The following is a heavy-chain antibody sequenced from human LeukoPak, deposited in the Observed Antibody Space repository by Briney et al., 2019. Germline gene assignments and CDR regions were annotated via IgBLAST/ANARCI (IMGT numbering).Heavy chain of an antibody. CDR1: GYTFSNYG. Sequence: ASVKVSCKASGYTFSNYGFSWVRQAPGQGLEWMGWISAYNAATNYAQKLQGRVTMTTDTSTATAYMELRSLGSDDTAVYYCVRDIGYISGPYYFDYWGQGTLVTVSS. CDR3: VRDIGYISGPYYFDY. D-gene: IGHD5-18*01. CDR2: ISAYNAAT. V-gene: IGHV1-18*01. J-gene: IGHJ4*02.